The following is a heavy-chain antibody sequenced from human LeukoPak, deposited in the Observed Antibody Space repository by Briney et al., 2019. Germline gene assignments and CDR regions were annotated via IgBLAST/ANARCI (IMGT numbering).Heavy chain of an antibody. D-gene: IGHD6-19*01. Sequence: SETLSLTCTVSGGSISSYYWSWLRQAPGKGLEWIGYIYYSGSTNYNPSLKSRVTISVDTSKNQFSLKLSSVTAADTAVYYCAGHSGWYIGWGQGTLATVSS. J-gene: IGHJ4*02. V-gene: IGHV4-59*01. CDR3: AGHSGWYIG. CDR2: IYYSGST. CDR1: GGSISSYY.